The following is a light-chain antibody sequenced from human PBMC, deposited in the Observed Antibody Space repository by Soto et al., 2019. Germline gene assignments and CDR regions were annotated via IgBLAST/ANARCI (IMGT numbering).Light chain of an antibody. CDR1: SSDVGYYNY. CDR2: EVS. CDR3: SSYTRSSTYV. J-gene: IGLJ1*01. V-gene: IGLV2-14*01. Sequence: QAVVTQPASVSGSPGQSITISCTGTSSDVGYYNYVSWYQHHPGKAPKLMIYEVSNRPSGVSIRFSGSKSGNTASLTISGLQAEDEADYYCSSYTRSSTYVFGTGTKLTVL.